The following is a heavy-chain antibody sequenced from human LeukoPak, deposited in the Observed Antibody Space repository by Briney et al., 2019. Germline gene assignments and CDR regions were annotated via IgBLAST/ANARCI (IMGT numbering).Heavy chain of an antibody. D-gene: IGHD3-22*01. J-gene: IGHJ5*02. CDR1: GGSFSGYY. CDR2: INHSGST. Sequence: SETLSLTCAVYGGSFSGYYRSWIRQPPGKGLEWIGEINHSGSTNYNPSLKSRVTISVDTSKNQFSLKLSSVTAADTAVYYCAREIAYSSGSWGQGPLVTVSS. CDR3: AREIAYSSGS. V-gene: IGHV4-34*01.